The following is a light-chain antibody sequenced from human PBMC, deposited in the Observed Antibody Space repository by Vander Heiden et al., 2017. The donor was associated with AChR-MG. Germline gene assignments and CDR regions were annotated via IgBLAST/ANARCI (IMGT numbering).Light chain of an antibody. CDR1: QSVSSSY. J-gene: IGKJ3*01. V-gene: IGKV3-20*01. Sequence: ETVLTQSPGPLSLSPGERATLSCRASQSVSSSYLAWYQQKPGQAPRLRIYCASSRATGIPDRFSGSGSGTDFTLTISRLEPEDFAVYYCQQYGSSPRFTFGPGTKVDIK. CDR2: CAS. CDR3: QQYGSSPRFT.